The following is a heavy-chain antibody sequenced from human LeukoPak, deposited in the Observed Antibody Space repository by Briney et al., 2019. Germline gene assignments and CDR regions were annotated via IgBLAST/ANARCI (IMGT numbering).Heavy chain of an antibody. CDR1: GGSISSYY. V-gene: IGHV4-59*08. D-gene: IGHD6-13*01. J-gene: IGHJ6*03. CDR2: IYYSGST. Sequence: SETLSLACTVSGGSISSYYWSWIRQPPGKGLEWIGYIYYSGSTNYNPSLKSRVTISVDTSKNQFSLKLSSVTAADTAVYYCARVTWYSSTYYYMDVWGKGTTVTVSS. CDR3: ARVTWYSSTYYYMDV.